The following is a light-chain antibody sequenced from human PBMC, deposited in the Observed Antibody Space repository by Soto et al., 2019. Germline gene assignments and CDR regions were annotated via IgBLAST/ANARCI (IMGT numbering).Light chain of an antibody. CDR2: GAS. V-gene: IGKV3-15*01. CDR3: QQYNEWPPLT. J-gene: IGKJ4*01. Sequence: EIVMTQSPATLSVSPGERATLSCRASQSVNRNLAWYRQKPGQAPRLLIHGASTRATGIPARFSGSGSGTESTLTINGLPSEDFAVYYCQQYNEWPPLTFGGGTKVEIK. CDR1: QSVNRN.